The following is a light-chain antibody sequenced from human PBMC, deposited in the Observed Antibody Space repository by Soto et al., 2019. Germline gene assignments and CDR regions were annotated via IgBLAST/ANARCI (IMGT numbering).Light chain of an antibody. V-gene: IGLV1-40*01. J-gene: IGLJ3*02. CDR2: GNN. CDR1: SPNIGAGYD. Sequence: QAVVTQPPSVSGAQGQRDTISCTGTSPNIGAGYDIHWYKKLRGTAPKLLIYGNNNGPSGVPDRFSGSKSGTSASLAITGLQAEDEADYYCQSYDRNLDRVFGGGTKLTVL. CDR3: QSYDRNLDRV.